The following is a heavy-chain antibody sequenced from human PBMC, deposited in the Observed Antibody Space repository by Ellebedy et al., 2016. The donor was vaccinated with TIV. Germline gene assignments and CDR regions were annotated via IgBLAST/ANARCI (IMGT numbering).Heavy chain of an antibody. CDR1: GFTFTTYS. Sequence: GESLKISCAASGFTFTTYSMNWVRQAPGKGLEWVSSITSSSSHIYYADSMRGRFTISRDNAKNSLYLQMNSLRAEDTAVYYCARDSGYPFHFDFWGQGTLVTVSS. J-gene: IGHJ4*02. D-gene: IGHD6-25*01. V-gene: IGHV3-21*06. CDR3: ARDSGYPFHFDF. CDR2: ITSSSSHI.